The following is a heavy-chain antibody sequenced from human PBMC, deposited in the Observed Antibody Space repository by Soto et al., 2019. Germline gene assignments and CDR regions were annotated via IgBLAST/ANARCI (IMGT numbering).Heavy chain of an antibody. CDR3: AKLRITYSGSPGMVDV. CDR2: ISYDGSNK. CDR1: GFTFISYG. V-gene: IGHV3-30*18. J-gene: IGHJ6*04. Sequence: PGGSLRLSCAASGFTFISYGMHWVLQAPCKGLEWVAVISYDGSNKYYADSVKGRFTIPRDNSKNTLYLQMNSLRAEDTAVYYCAKLRITYSGSPGMVDVWGNGTTVTVSS. D-gene: IGHD6-6*01.